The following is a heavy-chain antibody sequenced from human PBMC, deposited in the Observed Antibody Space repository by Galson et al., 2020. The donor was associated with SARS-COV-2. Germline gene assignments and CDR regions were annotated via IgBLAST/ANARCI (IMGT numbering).Heavy chain of an antibody. Sequence: SETLSLTCTVSGGSISSYYWSWIRQPPGKGLEWIGYNYDSGSTNYNPSLKSRDTISVDTSKNQFSLKLSSVTAADTAVYYCVGFGEFDAFDICGQVTMVTVSS. CDR1: GGSISSYY. V-gene: IGHV4-59*01. CDR2: NYDSGST. D-gene: IGHD3-10*01. CDR3: VGFGEFDAFDI. J-gene: IGHJ3*02.